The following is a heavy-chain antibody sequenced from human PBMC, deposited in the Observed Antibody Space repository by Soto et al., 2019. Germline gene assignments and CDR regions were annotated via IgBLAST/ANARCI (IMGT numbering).Heavy chain of an antibody. CDR2: ISGSGGST. CDR3: AKDRRSRVAARPYYFDY. V-gene: IGHV3-23*01. J-gene: IGHJ4*02. CDR1: GFTFSSYA. Sequence: GGSLRLSCAASGFTFSSYAMSWVRQAPGKGLEWVSAISGSGGSTYYADSVKGRFTISRDNSKNTLYLQMNSLRAEDTAVYYCAKDRRSRVAARPYYFDYWGQGTLVTVSS. D-gene: IGHD6-6*01.